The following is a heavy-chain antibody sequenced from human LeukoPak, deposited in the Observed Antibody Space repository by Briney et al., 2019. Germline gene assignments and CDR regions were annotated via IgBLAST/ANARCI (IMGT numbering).Heavy chain of an antibody. D-gene: IGHD5-18*01. V-gene: IGHV4-30-2*01. J-gene: IGHJ3*02. CDR1: GGSISSGGYC. CDR2: IYHSGST. CDR3: GRPLRAAMAPGAVDI. Sequence: SETLSLTCTVSGGSISSGGYCCSWVRQPGGGGRGSLVYIYHSGSTYYNPSLKSRVTISLDRSKNQFSLKLSSVTAADTAVYYCGRPLRAAMAPGAVDIWGQGTMVTVSS.